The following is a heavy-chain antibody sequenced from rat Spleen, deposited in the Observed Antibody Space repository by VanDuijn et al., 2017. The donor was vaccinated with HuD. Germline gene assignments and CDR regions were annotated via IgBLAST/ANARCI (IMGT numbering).Heavy chain of an antibody. CDR3: ARVFAY. Sequence: EVQLVESGGGLVQPGRSMRLSCAASGFTFSNYGMAWVRQAPKKGLEWVAYISYDGGNTYYRDSVKGRFTISRDNAKSTLYLQMDSLRSEDTATYYCARVFAYWGQGTLVTVSS. CDR2: ISYDGGNT. V-gene: IGHV5-25*01. J-gene: IGHJ3*01. CDR1: GFTFSNYG.